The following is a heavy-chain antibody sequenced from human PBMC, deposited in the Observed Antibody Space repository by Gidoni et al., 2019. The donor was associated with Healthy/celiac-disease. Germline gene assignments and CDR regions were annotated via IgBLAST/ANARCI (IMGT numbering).Heavy chain of an antibody. Sequence: EVQLVESGGGLIQPGGSLRLSCAASGFSVSSNYMSWVCQAPGKGMEWVSVIYSGGSTYYAYSLKGRFTISRDNSKNTLYLQMNSLRAEDTAVYYCARTIAALIDYWGQGTLVTVSS. J-gene: IGHJ4*02. V-gene: IGHV3-53*01. CDR3: ARTIAALIDY. D-gene: IGHD6-25*01. CDR1: GFSVSSNY. CDR2: IYSGGST.